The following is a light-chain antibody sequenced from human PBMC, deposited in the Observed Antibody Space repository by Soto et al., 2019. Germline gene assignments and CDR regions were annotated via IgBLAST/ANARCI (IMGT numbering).Light chain of an antibody. V-gene: IGLV2-14*03. Sequence: QSALTQPASVSGSPGQSITIPCTGTSSDVGGYKYVSWYQQHPGKAPKLMIYDVRNRPSGVSNRFSGSKSGNTASLTISGLQAEDEADYYCSSYTSSSTRVFGTGTKVTVL. CDR1: SSDVGGYKY. J-gene: IGLJ1*01. CDR3: SSYTSSSTRV. CDR2: DVR.